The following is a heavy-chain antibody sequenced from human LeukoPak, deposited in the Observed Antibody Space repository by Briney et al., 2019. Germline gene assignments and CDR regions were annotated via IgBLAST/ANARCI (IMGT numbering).Heavy chain of an antibody. CDR1: GGSIRSYY. Sequence: SETLSLTCTVSGGSIRSYYWGWIRQPPGKGLEWIGYIHYSGSTNYNPSLKSRVTISVDTSKNQFSLKLSSVTAADTAVYYCARRASDIVVVVAAERGAFDIWGQGTMVTVSS. CDR3: ARRASDIVVVVAAERGAFDI. V-gene: IGHV4-59*08. J-gene: IGHJ3*02. CDR2: IHYSGST. D-gene: IGHD2-15*01.